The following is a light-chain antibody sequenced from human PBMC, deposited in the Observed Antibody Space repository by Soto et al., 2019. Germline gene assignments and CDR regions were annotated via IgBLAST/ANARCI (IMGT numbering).Light chain of an antibody. CDR2: DAS. Sequence: EIVLTQSPATLSLSPGERATLSCRASQSVSRYLAWYQHKVGQAPRLLIYDASSRATGIPDRFSGGGSGTDFTLTSSRLEPEDFAVYYCQQFSSYPLTFGGGTKVDIK. V-gene: IGKV3-11*01. CDR1: QSVSRY. CDR3: QQFSSYPLT. J-gene: IGKJ4*01.